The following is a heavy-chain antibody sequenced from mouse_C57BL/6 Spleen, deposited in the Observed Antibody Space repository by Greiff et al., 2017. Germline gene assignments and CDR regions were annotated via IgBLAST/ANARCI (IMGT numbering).Heavy chain of an antibody. CDR3: ARDGDYRAMDY. V-gene: IGHV5-16*01. D-gene: IGHD2-13*01. Sequence: EVHLVESEGGLVQPGSSLKLSCTASGFTFSDYYMAWVRQVPEKGLEWVANINYDGSSTYYLDSLKSRFIISRDNAKNILYLQMSSLKSEDTATYYCARDGDYRAMDYWGQGTSVTVSS. J-gene: IGHJ4*01. CDR2: INYDGSST. CDR1: GFTFSDYY.